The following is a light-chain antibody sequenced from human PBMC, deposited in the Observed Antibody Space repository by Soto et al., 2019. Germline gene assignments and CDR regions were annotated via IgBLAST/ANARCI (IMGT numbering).Light chain of an antibody. CDR1: SSDVGSYNS. V-gene: IGLV2-8*01. J-gene: IGLJ2*01. CDR2: EVS. Sequence: QSVLTQPPSASGSPGQSVTISCTGTSSDVGSYNSVSWYQQPPGKAPKLMIYEVSKRPSGVPDRFSGSRSGNTASLTVSGQQDDEDAHYYCASSAGSNFVFGAGTKLTVL. CDR3: ASSAGSNFV.